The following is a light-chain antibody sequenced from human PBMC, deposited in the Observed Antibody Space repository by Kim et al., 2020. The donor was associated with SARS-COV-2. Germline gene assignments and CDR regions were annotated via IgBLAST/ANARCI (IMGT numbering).Light chain of an antibody. CDR1: SSNIGSNP. CDR2: GDN. CDR3: ATWDDSLNGGV. Sequence: GQRVTISCSGSSSNIGSNPVNWVHHLPGTAPRLLIYGDNQRPSGVPDRFSASKSGTSASLAISGLQSEDETYYYCATWDDSLNGGVFGGGTQLTVL. V-gene: IGLV1-44*01. J-gene: IGLJ3*02.